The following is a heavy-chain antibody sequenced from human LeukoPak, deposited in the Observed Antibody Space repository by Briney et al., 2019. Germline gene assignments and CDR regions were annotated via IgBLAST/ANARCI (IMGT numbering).Heavy chain of an antibody. J-gene: IGHJ4*02. CDR3: ARDGGYSYGSSEYFDY. Sequence: GSLRLSCAASGFTFSDYYMSWIRQAPGKGLEWIGEVYHSGSTNYNPSLKSRVTISVDKSKNQFSLKLSSVTAADTAVYYCARDGGYSYGSSEYFDYWGQGTLVTVSS. D-gene: IGHD5-18*01. CDR2: VYHSGST. V-gene: IGHV4-34*01. CDR1: GFTFSDYY.